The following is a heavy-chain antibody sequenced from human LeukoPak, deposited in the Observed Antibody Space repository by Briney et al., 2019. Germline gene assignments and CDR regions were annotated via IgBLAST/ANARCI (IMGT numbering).Heavy chain of an antibody. CDR3: ARLPPDCSTTRCYFDY. J-gene: IGHJ4*02. CDR1: GYSFTNYW. D-gene: IGHD2-2*01. CDR2: IYPGDSDT. V-gene: IGHV5-51*01. Sequence: GESLKISCEGSGYSFTNYWIGWVRQMPGKGLAWIGIIYPGDSDTRYSPSFQGQVTISADTSISTAYLQWSSLKASDTVMYYCARLPPDCSTTRCYFDYWGQGTLVTVSS.